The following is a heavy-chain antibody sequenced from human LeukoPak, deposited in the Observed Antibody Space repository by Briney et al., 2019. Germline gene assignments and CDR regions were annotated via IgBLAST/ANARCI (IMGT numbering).Heavy chain of an antibody. CDR1: GYTFTGYH. V-gene: IGHV1-2*06. J-gene: IGHJ4*02. D-gene: IGHD5-12*01. Sequence: ASVKVSCKASGYTFTGYHMHWVRQAPGQGLEWMGRINPNSGGTNYAQKFQGRVTMTRDTSISTAYMELSRLRSDDTAVYYCAVKRGYSGYDYWGQGTLVTVSS. CDR2: INPNSGGT. CDR3: AVKRGYSGYDY.